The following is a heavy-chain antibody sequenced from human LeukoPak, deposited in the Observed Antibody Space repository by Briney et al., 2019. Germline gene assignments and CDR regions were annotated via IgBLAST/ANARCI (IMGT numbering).Heavy chain of an antibody. CDR1: GFSFSDHY. D-gene: IGHD2-15*01. Sequence: PGGSLTLSCAASGFSFSDHYMDWVRQAPGKGLEWVGRIRNKANGYSTQYAASVEGRFSVSRDDSKNSVYLQMNSLKAEDTAVYYCARVRGTGWSSHQLDYWGQGTLLTVSS. V-gene: IGHV3-72*01. CDR2: IRNKANGYST. J-gene: IGHJ4*02. CDR3: ARVRGTGWSSHQLDY.